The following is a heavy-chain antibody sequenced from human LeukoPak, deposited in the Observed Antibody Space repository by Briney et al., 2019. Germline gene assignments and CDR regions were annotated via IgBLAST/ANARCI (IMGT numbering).Heavy chain of an antibody. CDR1: GFTFSSYG. D-gene: IGHD3-10*01. V-gene: IGHV3-7*01. Sequence: GGTLRLSCAASGFTFSSYGMSWVRQAPGKGLEWVANINQDGTEKYYVDSVKGRFTVSRDYAKNSLYLQMNSLRVEDTAVYYCAKVAKYYYGPETYYFFEQWGQGTPVTASS. J-gene: IGHJ4*02. CDR3: AKVAKYYYGPETYYFFEQ. CDR2: INQDGTEK.